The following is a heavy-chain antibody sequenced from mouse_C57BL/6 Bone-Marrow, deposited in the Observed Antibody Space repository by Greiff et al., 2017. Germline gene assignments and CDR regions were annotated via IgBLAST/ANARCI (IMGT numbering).Heavy chain of an antibody. CDR1: GFTFSSYA. J-gene: IGHJ4*01. CDR3: ARVLLYYYAMDY. CDR2: ISDGGSYT. Sequence: EVQLVESGGGLVKPGGSLKLSCAASGFTFSSYAMSWVRQTPEKRLEWVATISDGGSYTYYPDNVKGRFTISSDNAKNNLYLQMSHLKSEDTAMYYCARVLLYYYAMDYWGQGTSVTVSS. V-gene: IGHV5-4*01.